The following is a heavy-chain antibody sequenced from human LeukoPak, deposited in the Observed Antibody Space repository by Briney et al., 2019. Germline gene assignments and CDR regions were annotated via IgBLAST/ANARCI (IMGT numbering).Heavy chain of an antibody. CDR3: ARERSTVTTCVDY. CDR2: ISSSGTTI. CDR1: GFTFSSYE. V-gene: IGHV3-48*03. D-gene: IGHD4-17*01. Sequence: GGSLRLSCAASGFTFSSYEMNWVRQAPGKGLEWVSYISSSGTTIYYADSVKGRFTISRDTAKNSLYLQMKSLRAEDTAVYYCARERSTVTTCVDYWGQGTLVTVSS. J-gene: IGHJ4*02.